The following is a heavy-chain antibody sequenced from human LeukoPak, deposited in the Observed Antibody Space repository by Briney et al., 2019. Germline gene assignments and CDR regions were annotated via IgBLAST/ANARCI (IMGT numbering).Heavy chain of an antibody. J-gene: IGHJ4*02. D-gene: IGHD6-6*01. Sequence: ASVKVTCKASGDTFTGYYMHWVRQAPGQGLEWMGWINPNSGGTNYAQKFQGRVTMTRDTSISTAYMELSRLRSDDTAVYYCARAEYSSSAGFDYWGQGTLVTVSS. CDR2: INPNSGGT. V-gene: IGHV1-2*02. CDR3: ARAEYSSSAGFDY. CDR1: GDTFTGYY.